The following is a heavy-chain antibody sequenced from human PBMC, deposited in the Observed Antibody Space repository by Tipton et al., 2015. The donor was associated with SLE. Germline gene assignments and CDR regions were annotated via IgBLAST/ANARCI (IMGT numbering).Heavy chain of an antibody. J-gene: IGHJ5*02. V-gene: IGHV4-4*02. CDR3: ARDPSVPFWSGYHTGWFDP. Sequence: TLSLTCAVSGGSISSSNWWSWVRQPPGKGLEWIGYIYYSGSTNYNPSLKSRVTISVDTSKNQFSLKLSSVTAADTAVYYCARDPSVPFWSGYHTGWFDPWGQGTLVTVSS. CDR2: IYYSGST. CDR1: GGSISSSNW. D-gene: IGHD3-3*01.